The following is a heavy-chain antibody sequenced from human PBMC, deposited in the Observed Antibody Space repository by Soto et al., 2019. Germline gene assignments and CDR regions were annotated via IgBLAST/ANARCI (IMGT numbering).Heavy chain of an antibody. CDR2: IDPSDSYT. J-gene: IGHJ5*02. CDR1: GDSFTSYW. Sequence: VESLKISCKGSGDSFTSYWISWVRQMPWKGLEWMGRIDPSDSYTNYSPSFQGHVTISADKSISTAYLQWSSLKASDTAMYYCARSAIYSTAFLDWFDPWGQGTLVTVSS. V-gene: IGHV5-10-1*01. D-gene: IGHD4-4*01. CDR3: ARSAIYSTAFLDWFDP.